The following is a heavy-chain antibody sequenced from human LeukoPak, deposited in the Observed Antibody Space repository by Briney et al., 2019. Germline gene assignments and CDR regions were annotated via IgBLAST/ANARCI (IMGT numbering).Heavy chain of an antibody. CDR1: GGSISSSSYY. J-gene: IGHJ5*02. CDR3: ARVEVTMVRGVTHLNWFDP. D-gene: IGHD3-10*01. V-gene: IGHV4-39*07. CDR2: IYYSGST. Sequence: SETLSLTCTVSGGSISSSSYYWGWIRQPPGKGLEWIGSIYYSGSTYYNPSLKSRVTISVDTSKNQFSLKLSSVTAADTAVYYCARVEVTMVRGVTHLNWFDPWGQGTLVTVSS.